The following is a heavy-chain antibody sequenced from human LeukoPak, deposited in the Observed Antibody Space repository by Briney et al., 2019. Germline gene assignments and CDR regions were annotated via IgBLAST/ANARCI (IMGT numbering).Heavy chain of an antibody. CDR3: AREMFNMTTVTNHFDY. J-gene: IGHJ4*02. V-gene: IGHV4-61*02. D-gene: IGHD4-17*01. CDR2: IYTSGST. CDR1: GGSISSGSYY. Sequence: SETLSLTCTVSGGSISSGSYYWSWIRQPAGKGLEWIGRIYTSGSTNYNPSLKSRVTISVDTSKSQFSLKLSSVTAADTAVYYCAREMFNMTTVTNHFDYWGQGTLATVSS.